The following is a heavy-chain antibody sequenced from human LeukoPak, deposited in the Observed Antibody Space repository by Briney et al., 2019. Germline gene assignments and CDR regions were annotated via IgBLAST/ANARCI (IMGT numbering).Heavy chain of an antibody. V-gene: IGHV4-39*01. D-gene: IGHD2-2*01. CDR1: GGSISSSSYY. Sequence: ESGPGLVKPSETLSLTCTVSGGSISSSSYYWGWIRQPPGKGLEWIGSIYYSGSTYYNPSLKSRVTISVDTSKNQFSLKLSSVTAADTAVYYCARPRPYCSSTSCRDIWGQGTMVTVSS. CDR3: ARPRPYCSSTSCRDI. J-gene: IGHJ3*02. CDR2: IYYSGST.